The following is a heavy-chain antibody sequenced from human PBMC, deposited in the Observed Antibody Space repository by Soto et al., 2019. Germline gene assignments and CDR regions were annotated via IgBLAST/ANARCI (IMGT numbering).Heavy chain of an antibody. V-gene: IGHV3-7*03. J-gene: IGHJ4*02. CDR3: GTAAGGTPLLPYFVY. D-gene: IGHD2-15*01. CDR1: GFTFSSNW. CDR2: IKQDGSEK. Sequence: GGSLRLSCAASGFTFSSNWMSWVRQAPGKGLEWVANIKQDGSEKYYVDSVNGRFTISRDNAKNSLYLQMNSLRAEDTAVYYCGTAAGGTPLLPYFVYGGQGALVTISS.